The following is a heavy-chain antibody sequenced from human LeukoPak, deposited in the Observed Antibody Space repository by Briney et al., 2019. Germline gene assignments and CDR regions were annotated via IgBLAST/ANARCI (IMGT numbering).Heavy chain of an antibody. CDR3: ARGSAYYYHSSGYSPFDY. D-gene: IGHD3-22*01. Sequence: GGSLRLSCAASGFTSSSYAMHWVRQAPGKGLEWVAVISYDGSNKYYADSVKGRFAISRDDSKNTLYLQMNSLRAEDTAVYYCARGSAYYYHSSGYSPFDYWGQGTLVTVSS. CDR1: GFTSSSYA. V-gene: IGHV3-30*01. J-gene: IGHJ4*02. CDR2: ISYDGSNK.